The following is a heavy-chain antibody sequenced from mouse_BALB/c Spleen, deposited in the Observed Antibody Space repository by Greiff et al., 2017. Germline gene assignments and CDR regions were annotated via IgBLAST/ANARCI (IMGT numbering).Heavy chain of an antibody. V-gene: IGHV1-9*01. CDR3: ARRQGNYAMDY. D-gene: IGHD6-1*01. CDR1: GYTFSSYW. Sequence: QVQLKQSGAELMKPGASVKISCKATGYTFSSYWIEWVKQRPGHGLEWIGEILPGSGSTNYNEKFKGKATFTADTSSNTAYMQLSSLTSEDSAVYYGARRQGNYAMDYWGQGTSVTVSS. J-gene: IGHJ4*01. CDR2: ILPGSGST.